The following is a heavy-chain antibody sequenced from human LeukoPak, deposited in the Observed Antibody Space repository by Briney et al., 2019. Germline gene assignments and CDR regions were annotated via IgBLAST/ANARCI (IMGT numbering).Heavy chain of an antibody. CDR2: INTRTDGATT. D-gene: IGHD3-3*01. CDR3: TTEFWYYFNN. V-gene: IGHV3-15*01. J-gene: IGHJ4*02. CDR1: GFSFTDYP. Sequence: PGGSLRLSCATSGFSFTDYPMNWVRQAPGQGLEWVGRINTRTDGATTTYAAPVKGRFTISRDDSKSTLYLEMNSLKTEDTAVYYCTTEFWYYFNNWGQGTLVTVSS.